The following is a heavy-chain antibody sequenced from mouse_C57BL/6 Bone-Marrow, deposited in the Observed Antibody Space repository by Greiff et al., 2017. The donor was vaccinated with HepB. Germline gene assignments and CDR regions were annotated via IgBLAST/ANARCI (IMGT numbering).Heavy chain of an antibody. J-gene: IGHJ2*01. CDR2: IDPETGGT. Sequence: LVESGAELVRPGASVTLSCKASGYTFTDYDMHWVKQTPVHGLEWIGAIDPETGGTAYNQKFKGKAILTADKSSSTAYMELRSLTSEDSAVYYCTREGWRDFDYWGQGTTLTVSS. D-gene: IGHD3-3*01. CDR1: GYTFTDYD. CDR3: TREGWRDFDY. V-gene: IGHV1-15*01.